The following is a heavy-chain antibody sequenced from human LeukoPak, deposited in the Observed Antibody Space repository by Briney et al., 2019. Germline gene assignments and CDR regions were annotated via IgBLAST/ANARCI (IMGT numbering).Heavy chain of an antibody. CDR3: ARQAYPHYDFWSGYYPQPEFDY. J-gene: IGHJ4*02. V-gene: IGHV4-59*08. CDR1: GGSISSYY. CDR2: IYYSGST. Sequence: SETLSLTCTVSGGSISSYYWSWIRQPPGKGLEWIGYIYYSGSTNYNPSLKSRVTISVDTSKNQFSLELSSVTAADTAVYYCARQAYPHYDFWSGYYPQPEFDYWGQGTLVTVSS. D-gene: IGHD3-3*01.